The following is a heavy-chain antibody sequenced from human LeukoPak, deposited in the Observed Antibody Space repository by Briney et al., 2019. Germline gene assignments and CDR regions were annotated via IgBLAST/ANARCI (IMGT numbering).Heavy chain of an antibody. V-gene: IGHV4-59*01. CDR1: GGSISHYY. CDR2: IYYTGTT. J-gene: IGHJ6*02. Sequence: PSETLSLTCTVSGGSISHYYWSWIRQPPGKGPEWIGYIYYTGTTNNNPSLKSRVTISVDTSKNQFSLKLNSVTAADTAVYYCAREDPQTKVPEGMDVWGQGTTVTVSS. D-gene: IGHD4/OR15-4a*01. CDR3: AREDPQTKVPEGMDV.